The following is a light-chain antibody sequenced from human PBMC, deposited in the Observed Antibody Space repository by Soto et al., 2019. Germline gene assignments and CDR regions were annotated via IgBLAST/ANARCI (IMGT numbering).Light chain of an antibody. CDR2: GAS. J-gene: IGKJ2*01. V-gene: IGKV3-20*01. Sequence: EIVLTQSPGTLSLSPRERATLSCRASQSVSSNYIAWYQQNPGQAPRLLIYGASTRATGIPDRFSGSGSGTDFTLTISRLEPEDFAVYFCQQYGRSPPFAFGQGTK. CDR1: QSVSSNY. CDR3: QQYGRSPPFA.